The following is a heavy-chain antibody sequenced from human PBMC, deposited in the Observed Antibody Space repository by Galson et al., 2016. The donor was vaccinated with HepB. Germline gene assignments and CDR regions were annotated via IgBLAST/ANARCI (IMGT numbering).Heavy chain of an antibody. CDR3: ATSRDSSNWVAYYYNMDV. V-gene: IGHV3-74*01. CDR1: GFTFSSYL. J-gene: IGHJ6*02. D-gene: IGHD3-22*01. CDR2: IHFDGFNT. Sequence: SLRLSCAASGFTFSSYLMHWVRQAPGKGLVWVSRIHFDGFNTIYADSVKGRFTISRDNAKNSLYLQMNGLRVEDTAVYYCATSRDSSNWVAYYYNMDVWGQGTTVIVSS.